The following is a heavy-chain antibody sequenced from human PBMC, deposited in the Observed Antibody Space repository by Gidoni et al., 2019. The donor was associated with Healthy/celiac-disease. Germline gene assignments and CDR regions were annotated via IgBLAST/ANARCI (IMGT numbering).Heavy chain of an antibody. CDR3: TTDLTIRGSGMDV. V-gene: IGHV3-15*01. J-gene: IGHJ6*02. Sequence: EVQLVESGGGLVKPGGSLRLYCAASGFTLRNAWMSWVRQVPGKGLDWFGRIKRKTDGGTTDYAAPVKGKFTISRDDSKNTLYLQMNSLKTEDTAVYYCTTDLTIRGSGMDVWGQGTTVTVSS. CDR2: IKRKTDGGTT. CDR1: GFTLRNAW. D-gene: IGHD3-9*01.